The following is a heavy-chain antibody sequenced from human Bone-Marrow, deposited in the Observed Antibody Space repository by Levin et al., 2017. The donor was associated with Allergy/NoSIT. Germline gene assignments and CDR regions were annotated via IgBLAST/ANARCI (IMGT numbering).Heavy chain of an antibody. CDR2: ISAYNGNT. D-gene: IGHD3-3*01. J-gene: IGHJ5*02. CDR3: ARAPAYDFWSGYYVFLWGKPPEINWFDP. CDR1: GYTFTSYG. Sequence: GASVKVSCKASGYTFTSYGISWVRQAPGQGLEWMGWISAYNGNTNYAQKLQGRVTMTTDTSTSTAYMELRSLRSDDTAVYYCARAPAYDFWSGYYVFLWGKPPEINWFDPWGQGTLVTVSS. V-gene: IGHV1-18*01.